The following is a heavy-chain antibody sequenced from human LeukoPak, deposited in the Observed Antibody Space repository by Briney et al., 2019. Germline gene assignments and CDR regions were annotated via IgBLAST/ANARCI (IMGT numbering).Heavy chain of an antibody. CDR1: GFTFDDYG. D-gene: IGHD1-7*01. Sequence: GGSLRLSCAASGFTFDDYGMSWVRQAPGKGLEWVSGINWNGGSTGYADSVKGRFTISRDNSKNTLYLQMNSLRAEDTAVYYCAKETSWNYGPGDYWGQGTLVTVSS. J-gene: IGHJ4*02. CDR3: AKETSWNYGPGDY. V-gene: IGHV3-20*04. CDR2: INWNGGST.